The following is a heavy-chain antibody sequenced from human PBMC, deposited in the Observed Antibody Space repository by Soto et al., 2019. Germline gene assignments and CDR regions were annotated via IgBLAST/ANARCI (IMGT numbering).Heavy chain of an antibody. V-gene: IGHV3-64*01. CDR3: ARGPERYAFDI. CDR1: GFTFSRYA. CDR2: ISRNGGST. J-gene: IGHJ3*02. D-gene: IGHD3-10*01. Sequence: EVQLVESGGGLVQPGGSLRLSCAASGFTFSRYAIHWVRQAPGKGLEYVSTISRNGGSTYYANSVKGRFTISRDNSKNTLYLQMGSLRAEDMAVYYCARGPERYAFDIWGQGTMVTVSS.